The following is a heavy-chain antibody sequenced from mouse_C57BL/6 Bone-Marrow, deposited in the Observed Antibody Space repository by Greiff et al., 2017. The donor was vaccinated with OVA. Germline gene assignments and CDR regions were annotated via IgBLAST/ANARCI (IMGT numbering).Heavy chain of an antibody. D-gene: IGHD1-1*01. J-gene: IGHJ2*01. CDR1: GYTFTDYY. CDR2: INPYNGGT. V-gene: IGHV1-19*01. Sequence: VQLQQSGPVLVKPGASVKMSCKASGYTFTDYYMNWVKQSHGKSLEWIGVINPYNGGTSYNQKFKGKATLTVDKSSSTAYMELNSLTSEDSAVYYCAIDYYGSPSYFDYWGQGTTLTVSS. CDR3: AIDYYGSPSYFDY.